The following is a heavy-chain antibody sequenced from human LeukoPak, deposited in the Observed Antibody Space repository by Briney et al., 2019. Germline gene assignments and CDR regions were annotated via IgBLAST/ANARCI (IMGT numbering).Heavy chain of an antibody. CDR1: GYIFTNYG. CDR3: VREKYCSGDTCYSGAIDS. J-gene: IGHJ4*02. D-gene: IGHD2-15*01. Sequence: ASVKVSCKASGYIFTNYGISWVRQAPGQGLEWMGWIGPYNGYTSYAQKLQGRVTLTTDTSTSTAYMDLRSLRSDDTAVYYCVREKYCSGDTCYSGAIDSWGQGTLVTVSS. V-gene: IGHV1-18*01. CDR2: IGPYNGYT.